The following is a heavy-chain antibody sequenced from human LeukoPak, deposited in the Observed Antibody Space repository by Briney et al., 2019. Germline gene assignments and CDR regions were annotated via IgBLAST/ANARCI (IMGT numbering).Heavy chain of an antibody. J-gene: IGHJ4*02. CDR1: GFTFSSYS. CDR2: ISAISSSST. CDR3: VRDRSPGYFDY. Sequence: GGSLRLSCAASGFTFSSYSMNWVRQAPGKGREGVSYISAISSSSTYYADCGKGRFTISRDNAKNSLFLQINSLRAEDTAVYYCVRDRSPGYFDYWGQGTLVTVSS. V-gene: IGHV3-48*04. D-gene: IGHD3-10*01.